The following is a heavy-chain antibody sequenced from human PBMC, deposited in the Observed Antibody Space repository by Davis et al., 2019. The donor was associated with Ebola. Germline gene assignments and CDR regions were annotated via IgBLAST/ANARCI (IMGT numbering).Heavy chain of an antibody. CDR1: GFNFRSYG. Sequence: GESLKISCAASGFNFRSYGMHWVRQAPDKGLEWVAVIWYDGSRKYYGDSVKGRFTISRDNAKNSLYLQMNSLRAEDTAVYYCARGFKVRGVVLWGRARYYYGMDVWGQGTTVTVSS. CDR3: ARGFKVRGVVLWGRARYYYGMDV. D-gene: IGHD3-10*01. J-gene: IGHJ6*02. V-gene: IGHV3-33*01. CDR2: IWYDGSRK.